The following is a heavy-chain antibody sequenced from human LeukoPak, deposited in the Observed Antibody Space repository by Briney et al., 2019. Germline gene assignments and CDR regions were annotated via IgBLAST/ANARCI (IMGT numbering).Heavy chain of an antibody. CDR1: GFTFSSYS. J-gene: IGHJ4*02. Sequence: GGSLRLSCAASGFTFSSYSMIWVRQAPGKGLEWVSSISSSSSYIYYADSVKGRFTISRDNAKNSLYLQMNSLRAEDTAVYYCARDFFTYYYDSSGYGYWGQGTLVTVSS. V-gene: IGHV3-21*01. D-gene: IGHD3-22*01. CDR3: ARDFFTYYYDSSGYGY. CDR2: ISSSSSYI.